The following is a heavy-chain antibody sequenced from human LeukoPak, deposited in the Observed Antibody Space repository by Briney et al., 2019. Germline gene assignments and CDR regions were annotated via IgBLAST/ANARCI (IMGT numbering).Heavy chain of an antibody. J-gene: IGHJ4*02. CDR3: ARDEYYYGSGSYEGFDY. Sequence: QTGGSLTLSCAASGFTFSSYGMHWVRQAPGKGLEWVAFIRYDGSNKYYADSVKGRFAISRDNSKNTLYLHVNSLRPEDTAVYYCARDEYYYGSGSYEGFDYWGQGTLVTVSS. CDR1: GFTFSSYG. CDR2: IRYDGSNK. V-gene: IGHV3-30*02. D-gene: IGHD3-10*01.